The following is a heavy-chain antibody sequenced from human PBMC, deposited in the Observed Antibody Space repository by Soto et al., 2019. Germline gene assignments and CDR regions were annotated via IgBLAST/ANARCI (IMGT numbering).Heavy chain of an antibody. CDR3: ASRGLRLGELSLSPPSEYYFDY. CDR2: IYPGDSDT. CDR1: GYSFTSSW. V-gene: IGHV5-51*01. D-gene: IGHD3-16*02. J-gene: IGHJ4*02. Sequence: PGESLKISCKGSGYSFTSSWSGWVRQMPGKGLEWMGIIYPGDSDTRYSPSFQGQVTISADKSISTAYLQWSNLKASDTAIYYCASRGLRLGELSLSPPSEYYFDYWGQGTLVTVSS.